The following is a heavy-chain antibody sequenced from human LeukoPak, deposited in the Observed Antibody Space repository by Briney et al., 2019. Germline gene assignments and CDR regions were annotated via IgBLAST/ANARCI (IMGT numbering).Heavy chain of an antibody. V-gene: IGHV3-23*01. CDR1: GFTFSSYA. CDR3: AKDGLLWFREENWFDP. Sequence: PGGSLRLSCAASGFTFSSYAMSWVRQAPGKGLEWVSAISGSGGSTYYADSVKGRFTISRDNSKNTLYLQMNSLRAEDTAVYYCAKDGLLWFREENWFDPWGQGTLVTVSS. CDR2: ISGSGGST. D-gene: IGHD3-10*01. J-gene: IGHJ5*02.